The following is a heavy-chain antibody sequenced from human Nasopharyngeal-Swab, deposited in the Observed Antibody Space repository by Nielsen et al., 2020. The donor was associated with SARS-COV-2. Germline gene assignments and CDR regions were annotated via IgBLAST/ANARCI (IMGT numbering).Heavy chain of an antibody. CDR2: IIPIQGVA. Sequence: SVKVSCKASEGNFNIYSFNWVRQAPGQGLEWMGRIIPIQGVANYAQKFHDRISITADKSTNTTYMELNRLSSADTAVYYCARVLLTPEGSVKNFYYYAMDVWGQGTAVAVSS. V-gene: IGHV1-69*02. J-gene: IGHJ6*02. CDR1: EGNFNIYS. D-gene: IGHD4/OR15-4a*01. CDR3: ARVLLTPEGSVKNFYYYAMDV.